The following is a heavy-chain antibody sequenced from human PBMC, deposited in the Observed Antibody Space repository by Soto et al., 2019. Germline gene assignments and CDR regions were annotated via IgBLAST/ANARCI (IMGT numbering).Heavy chain of an antibody. J-gene: IGHJ6*02. Sequence: GETLKISCKGSGYSFTSYWIGWVRQMPGKGLEWMGIIYPGDSDTRYSPSFQGQVTISADKSISTAYLQWSSLKASDTAMYYCARFRVDTMVRGVILPYYYYYGMDVWGQGTTVTVSS. CDR3: ARFRVDTMVRGVILPYYYYYGMDV. CDR2: IYPGDSDT. D-gene: IGHD3-10*01. V-gene: IGHV5-51*01. CDR1: GYSFTSYW.